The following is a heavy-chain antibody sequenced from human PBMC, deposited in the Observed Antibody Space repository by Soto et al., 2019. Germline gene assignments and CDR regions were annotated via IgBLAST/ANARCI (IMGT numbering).Heavy chain of an antibody. CDR1: GYTFTSYG. J-gene: IGHJ4*02. CDR2: ISAYNGNT. V-gene: IGHV1-18*01. Sequence: QVQLVQSGAEVKKPGASVKVSCKASGYTFTSYGISWVRQAPGQGLEWMGWISAYNGNTNYAQKLQGRVTMTTDTSTSTAYMELRSLRSDDTAVYYCARDLKKHNWNDVAYFDYWGQGTLVTVSS. D-gene: IGHD1-20*01. CDR3: ARDLKKHNWNDVAYFDY.